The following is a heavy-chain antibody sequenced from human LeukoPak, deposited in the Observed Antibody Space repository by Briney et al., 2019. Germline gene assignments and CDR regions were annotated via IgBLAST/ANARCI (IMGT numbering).Heavy chain of an antibody. Sequence: GGSLRLSCATSGFSFSSYCMIWVREVPGKGLVWVSRISGNGSTTTYADSVKGRFTISRDNTNNILYLQMNSLRAEDTAIYYCARSQFDYWGQGILVTVTS. V-gene: IGHV3-74*01. J-gene: IGHJ4*02. CDR1: GFSFSSYC. CDR3: ARSQFDY. CDR2: ISGNGSTT.